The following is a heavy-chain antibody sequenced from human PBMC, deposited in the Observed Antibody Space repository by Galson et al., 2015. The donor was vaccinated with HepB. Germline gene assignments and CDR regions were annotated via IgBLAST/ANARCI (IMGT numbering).Heavy chain of an antibody. D-gene: IGHD2-2*01. Sequence: SLRLSCAASGFTFSSYAMHWVRQAPGKGLEYVSAISSNGGSTHYANSVKGRFTISRDNSKNTLYLQMGSLRAEDMAVYYCARDSSLGYWGQGTLVTVPS. V-gene: IGHV3-64*01. J-gene: IGHJ4*02. CDR2: ISSNGGST. CDR1: GFTFSSYA. CDR3: ARDSSLGY.